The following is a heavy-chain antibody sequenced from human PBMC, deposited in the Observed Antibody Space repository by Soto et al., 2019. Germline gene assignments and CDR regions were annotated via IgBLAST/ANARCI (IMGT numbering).Heavy chain of an antibody. D-gene: IGHD2-15*01. J-gene: IGHJ6*02. V-gene: IGHV1-69*01. Sequence: QVHLVQSGAEVKKPGSSVKVSCKASGDTFSTHAIIWVRQAPGHGLEWMGGIIPISGTTYYTQKFQGRLTITADEPTTTAFMELSSLKSEDTAVFYCARGDCSGGNCYSGMDVWGQGTMVTVSS. CDR2: IIPISGTT. CDR1: GDTFSTHA. CDR3: ARGDCSGGNCYSGMDV.